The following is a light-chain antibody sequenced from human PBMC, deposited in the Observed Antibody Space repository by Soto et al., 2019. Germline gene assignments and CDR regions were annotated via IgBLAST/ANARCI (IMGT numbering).Light chain of an antibody. V-gene: IGLV2-23*02. CDR3: WSYAGSFTYV. CDR1: SSDVGSYTL. J-gene: IGLJ1*01. CDR2: EVS. Sequence: QSALTQPASVSGSPGQSITISCTGSSSDVGSYTLVSWYQQHPGKVPKLMIYEVSKWPSGVSVRFSGSRSGNTASLTISGLQAEDEADYFCWSYAGSFTYVFGTGTKLTVL.